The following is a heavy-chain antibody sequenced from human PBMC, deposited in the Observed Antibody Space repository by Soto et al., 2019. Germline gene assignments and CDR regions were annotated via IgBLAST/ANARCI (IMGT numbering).Heavy chain of an antibody. D-gene: IGHD6-19*01. CDR3: ARAPEGYSSGWLYGGY. CDR1: GGTFSSYA. Sequence: QVQLVQSGAEVKKPGSSVKVSRKASGGTFSSYAISWVRQAPGQGLEWMGGIIPIFGTANYAQKFQGRVTITADESTSTAYMELSSLRSEDTAVYYCARAPEGYSSGWLYGGYWGQGTLVTVSS. J-gene: IGHJ4*02. CDR2: IIPIFGTA. V-gene: IGHV1-69*01.